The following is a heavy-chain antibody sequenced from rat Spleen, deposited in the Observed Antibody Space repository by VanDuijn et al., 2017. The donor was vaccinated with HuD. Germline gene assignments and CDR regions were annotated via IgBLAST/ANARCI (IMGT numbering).Heavy chain of an antibody. CDR3: ARPTEGIAWFVY. J-gene: IGHJ3*01. V-gene: IGHV5-7*01. CDR1: GFTFSDYY. Sequence: EVQLVESGGDLVQPGRSLKLSCAASGFTFSDYYMAWVRQAPTKGLEWVATISSDGRRNYYRDSVKGRFTISRDNAKSTLFLQMDSLRSEDTATYYCARPTEGIAWFVYWGQGTLVTVSS. CDR2: ISSDGRRN. D-gene: IGHD1-11*01.